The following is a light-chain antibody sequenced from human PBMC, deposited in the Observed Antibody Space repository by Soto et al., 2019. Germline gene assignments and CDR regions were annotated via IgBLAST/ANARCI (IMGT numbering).Light chain of an antibody. CDR1: QNVRSNY. J-gene: IGKJ4*01. V-gene: IGKV3-20*01. CDR3: QQYGNSLS. CDR2: GAS. Sequence: EIVLTQSPGTLSLSPGERGILSCRASQNVRSNYLAWYQQKPGQSPSLLIFGASRRAIGIPDRFSGSGSGADFRLTISRLEPEDLEVYFCQQYGNSLSFGGGTKVEI.